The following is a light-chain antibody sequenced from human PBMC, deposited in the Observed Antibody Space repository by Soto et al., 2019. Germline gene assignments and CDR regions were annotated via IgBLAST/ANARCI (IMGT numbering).Light chain of an antibody. CDR3: SSYTSSSTSVV. Sequence: QSVLTQPASVSGSPGQSITISCTGPSSVFGASDYVSWYQHHPGRAPKLVIYDVTTRPSGVSNRFSGSKSGNTASLTISGLRAEDEADYYCSSYTSSSTSVVFGGGTKLTVL. CDR1: SSVFGASDY. CDR2: DVT. V-gene: IGLV2-14*03. J-gene: IGLJ2*01.